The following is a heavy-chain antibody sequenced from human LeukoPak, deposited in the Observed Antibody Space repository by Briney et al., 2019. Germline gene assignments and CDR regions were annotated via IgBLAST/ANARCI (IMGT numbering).Heavy chain of an antibody. CDR3: ARGRFSYYYDSSGYFRGSLLDY. V-gene: IGHV4-34*01. J-gene: IGHJ4*02. D-gene: IGHD3-22*01. CDR1: GGSFSGYY. Sequence: SETLSLTCAVYGGSFSGYYWSWIRQPPGKGPEWIGEINHGGSTNYNPSLKSRVTISVDTSKNQFSLKLSSVTAADTAVYYCARGRFSYYYDSSGYFRGSLLDYWGQGTLVTVSS. CDR2: INHGGST.